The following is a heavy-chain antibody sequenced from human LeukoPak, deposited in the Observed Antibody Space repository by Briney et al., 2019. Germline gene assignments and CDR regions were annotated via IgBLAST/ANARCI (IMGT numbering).Heavy chain of an antibody. D-gene: IGHD1-26*01. J-gene: IGHJ4*02. V-gene: IGHV1-69*13. Sequence: SVKVSCKASGYTFTSYAISWVRQAPGQGLEWMGGIIPIFGTANYAQKFQGRVTITADESTSTAYMELSSLRSEDTAVYYCARAGSQTAYSFDYWGQGTLVTVSS. CDR2: IIPIFGTA. CDR3: ARAGSQTAYSFDY. CDR1: GYTFTSYA.